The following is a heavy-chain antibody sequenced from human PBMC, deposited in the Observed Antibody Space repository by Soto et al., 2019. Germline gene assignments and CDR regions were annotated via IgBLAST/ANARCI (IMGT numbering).Heavy chain of an antibody. CDR3: ARGGACSSGSCSPDF. V-gene: IGHV5-51*01. CDR1: GCTFTHCW. CDR2: VYPDDPDT. J-gene: IGHJ4*02. Sequence: PGESLKISCKASGCTFTHCWIAWVRQMPGKGLEWMGYVYPDDPDTRYSPSFRGQVTISADRSISTAYLQWSSLGASDSGVYYCARGGACSSGSCSPDFWGQGTLVTVSS. D-gene: IGHD2-15*01.